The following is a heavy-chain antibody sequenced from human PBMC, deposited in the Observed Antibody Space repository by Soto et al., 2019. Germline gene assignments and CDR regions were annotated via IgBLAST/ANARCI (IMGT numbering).Heavy chain of an antibody. J-gene: IGHJ3*02. D-gene: IGHD6-6*01. CDR1: GDSVSSNNVA. CDR2: TYYMSTWYN. V-gene: IGHV6-1*01. CDR3: ARGISSAIDI. Sequence: SPTLSLTCVISGDSVSSNNVAWNCIRQSPSGTLEWLGMTYYMSTWYNNYAVSLKIRTTINADTSKNQFSLQLAAVTPEPAAGYYCARGISSAIDICGQGPRVT.